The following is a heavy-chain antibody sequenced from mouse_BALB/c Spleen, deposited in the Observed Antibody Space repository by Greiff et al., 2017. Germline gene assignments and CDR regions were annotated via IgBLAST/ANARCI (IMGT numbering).Heavy chain of an antibody. V-gene: IGHV2-2*02. CDR3: ARNPGGNYVEAMDY. CDR2: IWSGGST. Sequence: VQLQQSGPGLVQPSQSLSITCTVSGFSLTSYGVHWVRQSPGKGLEWLGVIWSGGSTDYNAAFISRLSISKDNSKSQVFFKMNSLQANDTAIYYCARNPGGNYVEAMDYWGQGTSVTVSS. D-gene: IGHD2-1*01. J-gene: IGHJ4*01. CDR1: GFSLTSYG.